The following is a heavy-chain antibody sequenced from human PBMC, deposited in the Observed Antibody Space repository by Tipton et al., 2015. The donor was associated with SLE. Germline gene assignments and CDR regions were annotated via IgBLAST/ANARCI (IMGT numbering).Heavy chain of an antibody. CDR3: ARGRGYSRFDP. D-gene: IGHD4-11*01. Sequence: LRLSCTVSGGTISHYYWNWIRQPPGKGPEWIGYVDDSGSTNYNPSLKSRVTISVDTSKTQFSLRLTSVTAADTAVYYCARGRGYSRFDPWGQGTLVTVSS. V-gene: IGHV4-59*01. CDR1: GGTISHYY. CDR2: VDDSGST. J-gene: IGHJ5*02.